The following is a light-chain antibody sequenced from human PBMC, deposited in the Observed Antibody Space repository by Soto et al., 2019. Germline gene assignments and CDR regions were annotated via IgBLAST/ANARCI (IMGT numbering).Light chain of an antibody. Sequence: DIQMNQSPSTLSASVGDRVTITCRASQSISSWLAWYQQKPGKAPKLLIYDAPSLESGVPSRFSGSGSGTEFTLTISSLQPDDFATYYCQQYNSYTLTFGGGTKVEIK. CDR1: QSISSW. CDR3: QQYNSYTLT. CDR2: DAP. J-gene: IGKJ4*01. V-gene: IGKV1-5*01.